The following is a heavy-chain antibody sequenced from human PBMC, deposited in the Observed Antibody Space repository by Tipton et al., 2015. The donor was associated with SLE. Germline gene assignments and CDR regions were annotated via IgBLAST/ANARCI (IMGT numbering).Heavy chain of an antibody. CDR1: GGSISRSRYY. J-gene: IGHJ6*03. D-gene: IGHD3/OR15-3a*01. CDR2: IYYSGST. CDR3: ASARRDWDSYYYYYYYMDV. Sequence: TLSLTCTVSGGSISRSRYYWGWIRQPPGKGLEWIGSIYYSGSTYFNPSLKSRVTISIDTSKNQFSLKLSSVTAADTAVYYCASARRDWDSYYYYYYYMDVWGKGTTVTVSS. V-gene: IGHV4-39*07.